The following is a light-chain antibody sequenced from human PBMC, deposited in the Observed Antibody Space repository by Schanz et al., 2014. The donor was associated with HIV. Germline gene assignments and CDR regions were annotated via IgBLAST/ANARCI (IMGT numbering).Light chain of an antibody. Sequence: QSVVTQPPSASGTPGQRVTISCSGSSSNIGSNTVNWYQHLPGSAPQLLIYSDNQRPSRVPDRFFGSKSGTSASLAISGLRSDDEAHYYCATWDDSLKGVVFGGGTKVPVL. J-gene: IGLJ2*01. CDR1: SSNIGSNT. CDR3: ATWDDSLKGVV. V-gene: IGLV1-44*01. CDR2: SDN.